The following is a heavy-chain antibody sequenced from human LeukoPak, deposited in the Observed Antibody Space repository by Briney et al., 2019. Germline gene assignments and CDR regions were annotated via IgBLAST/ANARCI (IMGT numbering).Heavy chain of an antibody. CDR1: GYTFTSYD. J-gene: IGHJ4*02. CDR2: MNPNSGNT. CDR3: ARARLRSTSCPGY. Sequence: GASVRISCKASGYTFTSYDINWVRQATGQGLEWMGWMNPNSGNTGYAQKFQGRVTMTRNTSISTAYMELSSLRSEDTAVYYCARARLRSTSCPGYWGQGTLVTVSS. D-gene: IGHD2-2*01. V-gene: IGHV1-8*01.